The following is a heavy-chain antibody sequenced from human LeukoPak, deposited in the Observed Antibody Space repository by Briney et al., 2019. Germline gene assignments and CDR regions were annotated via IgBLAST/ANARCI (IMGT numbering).Heavy chain of an antibody. CDR3: ARGRDLWFGELSL. CDR1: GGSISSGSYY. J-gene: IGHJ3*01. D-gene: IGHD3-10*01. CDR2: IYTSGST. V-gene: IGHV4-61*02. Sequence: SETLSLTCTVSGGSISSGSYYWSWIRQPAGKGLEWIGRIYTSGSTNYNPSLKSRVTISVDTSKNQFSLKLSSVTAADTAVYYCARGRDLWFGELSLWGQGTMVTVSA.